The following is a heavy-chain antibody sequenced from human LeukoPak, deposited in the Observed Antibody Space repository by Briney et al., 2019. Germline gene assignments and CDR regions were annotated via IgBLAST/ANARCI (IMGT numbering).Heavy chain of an antibody. CDR2: FSGSGGST. D-gene: IGHD1-26*01. V-gene: IGHV3-23*01. J-gene: IGHJ5*02. CDR1: GFTFSSYG. Sequence: GGSLRLSCAASGFTFSSYGMSWVREAPGKGLEWVSAFSGSGGSTYYADSVKGRFTISRDNSKNTLYLQMNSLRAEDTAVYYCAKKYSTGLDPWGQGTLVTVSS. CDR3: AKKYSTGLDP.